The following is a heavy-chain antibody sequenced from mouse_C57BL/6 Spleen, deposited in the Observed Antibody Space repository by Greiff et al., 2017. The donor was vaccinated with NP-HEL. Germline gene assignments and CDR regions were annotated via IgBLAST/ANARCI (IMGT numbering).Heavy chain of an antibody. CDR1: GFTFSSYA. CDR3: AKGGDSSYNYAMDY. D-gene: IGHD1-1*01. Sequence: DVMLVESGGGLVKPGGSLKLSCAASGFTFSSYAMSWVRQTPAKRLEWVATISDGGSYTYYPDNVTGRFTITRDNSKNNLYLQMRHLKSVDTDMYYCAKGGDSSYNYAMDYWGQGTSVTVSS. J-gene: IGHJ4*01. V-gene: IGHV5-4*03. CDR2: ISDGGSYT.